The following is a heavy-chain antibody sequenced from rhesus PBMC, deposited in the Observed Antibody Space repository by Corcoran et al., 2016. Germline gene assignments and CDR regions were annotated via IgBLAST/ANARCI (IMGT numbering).Heavy chain of an antibody. CDR2: IYGCSGGT. V-gene: IGHV4-127*01. D-gene: IGHD4-35*01. Sequence: QVQLQESGPGLVKPSETLSLTCAVSGYSISSGYGWGWIRQPPGKGLEWIGQIYGCSGGTYYNPSLKGRVTVSNDTSKYQCSLKLSSVTAADTAVYYCARGDYGNLRAFDYWGQGVLVTVSS. J-gene: IGHJ4*01. CDR1: GYSISSGYG. CDR3: ARGDYGNLRAFDY.